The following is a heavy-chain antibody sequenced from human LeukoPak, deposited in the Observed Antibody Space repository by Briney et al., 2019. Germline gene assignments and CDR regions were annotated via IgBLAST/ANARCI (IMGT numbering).Heavy chain of an antibody. D-gene: IGHD2-2*02. CDR2: IYTSGST. V-gene: IGHV4-61*02. CDR1: GGSISSGSYY. CDR3: AREATYQLLYGGYYFDY. J-gene: IGHJ4*02. Sequence: DPSQTLSLTCTVSGGSISSGSYYWSWIRQPAGKGLEWIGRIYTSGSTNYNPSLKSRVTISVDTSKNQFSLKLSSVTAADTAVYYCAREATYQLLYGGYYFDYWGQGTLVTVSS.